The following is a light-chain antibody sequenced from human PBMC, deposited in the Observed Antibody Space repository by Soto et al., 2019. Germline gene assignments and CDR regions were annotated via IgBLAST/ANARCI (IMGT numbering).Light chain of an antibody. CDR1: QGISSY. CDR2: AAS. CDR3: QQYYSYPWT. J-gene: IGKJ1*01. V-gene: IGKV1-8*01. Sequence: IQMTQSPSTLSGSVGDRVTITCRVSQGISSYLAWYQQKPGKAPKLLIYAASTLQSGVPSRFSGSGSGTDFTLTISCLQSEDFATYYCQQYYSYPWTFGQGTKVDIK.